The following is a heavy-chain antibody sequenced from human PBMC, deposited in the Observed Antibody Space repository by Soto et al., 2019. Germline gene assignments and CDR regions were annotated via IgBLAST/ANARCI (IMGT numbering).Heavy chain of an antibody. D-gene: IGHD3-16*01. J-gene: IGHJ4*02. Sequence: QITLKESGPTLVKPTQTLTLTCTFSGFSLRTSGVGVGWIRQPPGEALEFLALIYWDGDKRYTPSLNSRLAITQYPSKIQVVLTMTNMAPGDTATYFCLRRRGGFDYWGQGTVVTVSS. V-gene: IGHV2-5*02. CDR1: GFSLRTSGVG. CDR2: IYWDGDK. CDR3: LRRRGGFDY.